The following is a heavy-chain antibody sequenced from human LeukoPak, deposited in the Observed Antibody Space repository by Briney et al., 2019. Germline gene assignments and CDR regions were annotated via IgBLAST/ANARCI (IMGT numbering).Heavy chain of an antibody. V-gene: IGHV1-2*02. D-gene: IGHD5-12*01. CDR3: AIPTYSGYEFEY. CDR1: GYTFTGYY. CDR2: INPNSGGT. J-gene: IGHJ4*02. Sequence: ASLKVSCKASGYTFTGYYMHWVPQAPGQGLEWMGWINPNSGGTNYAQKFQGRVTMTRDTSISTAYMELSRLRSDDTAVYYCAIPTYSGYEFEYWGQGTLVTVSS.